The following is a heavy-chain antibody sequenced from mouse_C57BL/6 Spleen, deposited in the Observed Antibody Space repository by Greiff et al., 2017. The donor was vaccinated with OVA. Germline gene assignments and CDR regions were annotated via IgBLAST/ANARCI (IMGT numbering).Heavy chain of an antibody. V-gene: IGHV5-6*01. CDR2: ISSGGSYI. CDR3: ARQWGY. Sequence: VQLKESGGDLVKPGGSLKLSCAASGFTFSSYGMSWVRQTPDKRLEWVATISSGGSYIYYPDSVKGRFTISRDNAKNTLYLQMSSLKSEDTAMYYCARQWGYWGQGTTLTVSS. J-gene: IGHJ2*01. CDR1: GFTFSSYG.